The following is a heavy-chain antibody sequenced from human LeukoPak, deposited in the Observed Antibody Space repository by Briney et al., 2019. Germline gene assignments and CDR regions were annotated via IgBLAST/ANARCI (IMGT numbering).Heavy chain of an antibody. CDR1: GFPFSIYW. V-gene: IGHV3-74*01. CDR3: AGGGLAGAFDF. J-gene: IGHJ3*01. Sequence: TGGSLRLSCAASGFPFSIYWMFWVRQAPGKGLVCVSQINSDGSSTTYADSVKGRFTISRDNAKNTLYLQMNSLRAEDTAVYYCAGGGLAGAFDFWGQGTMVTVSS. CDR2: INSDGSST. D-gene: IGHD3-16*01.